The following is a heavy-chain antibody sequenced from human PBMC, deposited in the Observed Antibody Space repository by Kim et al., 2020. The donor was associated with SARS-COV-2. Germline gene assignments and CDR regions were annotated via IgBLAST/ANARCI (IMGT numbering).Heavy chain of an antibody. CDR1: GGSLSSKY. J-gene: IGHJ3*02. D-gene: IGHD4-17*01. V-gene: IGHV4-59*13. CDR3: AGVGGYGDYLIAFDI. CDR2: IYYRGTT. Sequence: SETLSLTCTVSGGSLSSKYWSWIRQPPGKGLEWIGYIYYRGTTNYNPSFKSRVTISVDRSKNQFSLKLNSVTAADTAVYYCAGVGGYGDYLIAFDIWGQGTMVTVSS.